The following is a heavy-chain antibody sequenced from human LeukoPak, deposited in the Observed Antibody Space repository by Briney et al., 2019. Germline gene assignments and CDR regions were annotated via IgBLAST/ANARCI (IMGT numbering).Heavy chain of an antibody. CDR2: IYYSGST. CDR3: ARSGYDGFDY. J-gene: IGHJ4*02. Sequence: SETLSLTCTVSGGSISSGGYSWSWIRQHPGKGLEWIGYIYYSGSTYYNPSLKSRVTISVDTSKNQFSLKLSSVTAADTAVYYCARSGYDGFDYWGREPWSPSPQ. V-gene: IGHV4-31*03. D-gene: IGHD5-12*01. CDR1: GGSISSGGYS.